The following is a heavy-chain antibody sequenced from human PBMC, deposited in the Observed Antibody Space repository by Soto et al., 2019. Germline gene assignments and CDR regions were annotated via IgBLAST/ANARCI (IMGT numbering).Heavy chain of an antibody. J-gene: IGHJ5*02. V-gene: IGHV4-39*01. CDR3: ASGVDGWGWFDP. CDR2: IYYSGST. Sequence: ASETLSLTCTVSGGSISSSSYYWGWIRQPPGKGLEWIGSIYYSGSTYYNPSLKSRVTISVDTSKNQFSLKLSSVTAADTAVYYCASGVDGWGWFDPWGQGTLVTVSS. CDR1: GGSISSSSYY. D-gene: IGHD1-26*01.